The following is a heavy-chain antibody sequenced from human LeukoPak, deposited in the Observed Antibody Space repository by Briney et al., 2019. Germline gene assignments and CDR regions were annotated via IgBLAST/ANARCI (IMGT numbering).Heavy chain of an antibody. J-gene: IGHJ4*02. V-gene: IGHV1-8*01. CDR2: MNPNTGAX. D-gene: IGHD3-10*02. Sequence: ASVKVSCKASGYTFINHDINXXXXXXXXXXXWMGWMNPNTGAXGXXQKFRXXXXXSANTSMSTAYLDLDRLTSDDTAVYFCVRGLLFPPDFWGQGTLVSVSS. CDR1: GYTFINHD. CDR3: VRGLLFPPDF.